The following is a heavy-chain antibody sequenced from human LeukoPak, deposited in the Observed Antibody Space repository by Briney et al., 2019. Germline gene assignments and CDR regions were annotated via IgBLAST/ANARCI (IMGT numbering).Heavy chain of an antibody. J-gene: IGHJ6*02. CDR3: ARGYDSSTIGRGKYYYYGMDV. CDR1: GFTFSGYS. V-gene: IGHV3-48*01. Sequence: AGGSLRLSCAASGFTFSGYSMNWVRQAPGKGLEWVSYISSSSSTIYYADSVKGRFTISRDNAKNSLYLQMNSLRAEDTAVYYCARGYDSSTIGRGKYYYYGMDVWGQGTTVTVSS. CDR2: ISSSSSTI. D-gene: IGHD3-3*01.